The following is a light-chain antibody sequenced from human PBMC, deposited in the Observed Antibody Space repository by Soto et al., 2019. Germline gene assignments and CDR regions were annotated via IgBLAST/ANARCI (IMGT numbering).Light chain of an antibody. CDR3: QQYNSLWT. CDR1: QTIGSW. V-gene: IGKV1-5*03. J-gene: IGKJ1*01. Sequence: DIQMTQSPSTLSASVGDRVTITCRASQTIGSWLAWYQKKPGKAPELLTYKASHLESGVSSRFSAGGSGTEFTLTITSLQPDDFATYYCQQYNSLWTFGQGTKVEVK. CDR2: KAS.